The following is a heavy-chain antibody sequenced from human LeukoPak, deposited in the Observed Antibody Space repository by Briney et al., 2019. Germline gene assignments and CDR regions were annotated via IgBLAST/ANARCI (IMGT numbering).Heavy chain of an antibody. CDR3: AKVAYTNSFRAFDC. Sequence: GGSLRLSCAASGFTFSSYSMNWVRQAPGKGLEWVSAITSSGGSTYYADSVKGRFTISRDNSKTTLHLQLNSLRAEDTAVYHCAKVAYTNSFRAFDCWGQGTLVTVSS. CDR1: GFTFSSYS. J-gene: IGHJ4*02. CDR2: ITSSGGST. V-gene: IGHV3-23*01. D-gene: IGHD4-11*01.